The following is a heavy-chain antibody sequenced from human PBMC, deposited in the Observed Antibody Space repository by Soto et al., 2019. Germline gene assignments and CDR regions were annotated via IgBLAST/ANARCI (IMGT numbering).Heavy chain of an antibody. CDR1: GGSFTGYY. CDR3: ARGHGRFAH. Sequence: SETLSLTCDVSGGSFTGYYWSWIRQPPGKGLEWIGEINHSGFTNYNPSLTGRVKISLDTSKSQFSLKLSSLTAADTAFYFCARGHGRFAHWGEGTLVTVSS. J-gene: IGHJ4*02. V-gene: IGHV4-34*01. CDR2: INHSGFT.